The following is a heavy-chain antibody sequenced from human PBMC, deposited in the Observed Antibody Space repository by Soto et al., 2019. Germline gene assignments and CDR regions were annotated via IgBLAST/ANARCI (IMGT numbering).Heavy chain of an antibody. J-gene: IGHJ4*02. D-gene: IGHD3-10*01. CDR1: GDTFSFYS. Sequence: QVQLVQSGAEVKKPGSSVRVSCKASGDTFSFYSINWVRQAPGLGLEWMGRINPILSMSNYAQRFQGRVTVPADKSPSTAYMELSSLRSADTAMYYCASSYGSGYRAFDYWGQGALVTVSS. CDR3: ASSYGSGYRAFDY. CDR2: INPILSMS. V-gene: IGHV1-69*02.